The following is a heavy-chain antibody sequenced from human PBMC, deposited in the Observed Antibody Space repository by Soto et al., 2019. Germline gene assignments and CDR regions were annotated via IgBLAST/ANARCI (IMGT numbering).Heavy chain of an antibody. D-gene: IGHD6-13*01. Sequence: QVQLVESGGGVVEPGRSLRLSCAASGFTFSSYGMHWVRQAPGKGLEWVAVIWYDGSNKYYADSVKGRFTISRDNSKNTLYLQMNSLRAEDTAVYYCARADYSSSWYFFDHRGQGTLVTVSS. J-gene: IGHJ4*02. CDR3: ARADYSSSWYFFDH. V-gene: IGHV3-33*01. CDR2: IWYDGSNK. CDR1: GFTFSSYG.